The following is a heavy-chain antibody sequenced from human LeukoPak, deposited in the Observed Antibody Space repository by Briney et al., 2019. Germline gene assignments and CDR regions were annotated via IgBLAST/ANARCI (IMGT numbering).Heavy chain of an antibody. CDR2: INPSGGST. J-gene: IGHJ6*03. CDR1: GYIFTSHY. V-gene: IGHV1-46*01. CDR3: ARARSMDLLYYYMDV. D-gene: IGHD2-2*02. Sequence: GASVKVSCKASGYIFTSHYIHWVRQAPGQGLEWMGIINPSGGSTTYAQKFQGRVTMARDMSTSTVSMELSSLRPEDTAVYYCARARSMDLLYYYMDVWGKGTTVTVSS.